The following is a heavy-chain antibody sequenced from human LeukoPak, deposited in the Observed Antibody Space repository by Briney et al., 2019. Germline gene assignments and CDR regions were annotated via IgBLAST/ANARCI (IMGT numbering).Heavy chain of an antibody. D-gene: IGHD5-24*01. V-gene: IGHV4-59*12. CDR1: GGSISTYY. CDR3: ARDASLQTGAFDV. CDR2: IYYSGSA. J-gene: IGHJ3*01. Sequence: SETLSLTCTVSGGSISTYYWTWIRQPPEKGLEWIGYIYYSGSANYNPSLQSRVTISVDMSKNQFSLNLTSVTAADTAMYYCARDASLQTGAFDVWGQGTMVTVSS.